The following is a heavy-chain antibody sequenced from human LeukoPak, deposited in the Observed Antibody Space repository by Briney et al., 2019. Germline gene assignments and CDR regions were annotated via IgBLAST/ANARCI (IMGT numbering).Heavy chain of an antibody. CDR2: ISYDGSNK. J-gene: IGHJ4*02. CDR1: GYTFTSYA. Sequence: SCKASGYTFTSYAMHWVRQSPGKGLEWVAVISYDGSNKYYADSVKDRFTISRDNSKNTLYLQMNSLRAEDTAVYYCASGGYYDSSGFVAPYWGQGTLVTVSS. D-gene: IGHD3-22*01. V-gene: IGHV3-30-3*01. CDR3: ASGGYYDSSGFVAPY.